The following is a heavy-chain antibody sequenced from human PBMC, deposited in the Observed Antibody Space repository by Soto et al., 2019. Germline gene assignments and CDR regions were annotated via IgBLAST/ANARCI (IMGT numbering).Heavy chain of an antibody. CDR2: ISGSGDTP. J-gene: IGHJ4*02. D-gene: IGHD6-19*01. CDR3: AKEGTSGLYYFDY. V-gene: IGHV3-23*01. Sequence: EVQLLESGGGLVQPGGSLRLSCAASGFTFSIYAIGWVRQAPGKGLEGVSIISGSGDTPYYEDSVKGRFTISRDNSRNTLYLQMNSLRAGDSAKYYCAKEGTSGLYYFDYWGPGTLVTVSS. CDR1: GFTFSIYA.